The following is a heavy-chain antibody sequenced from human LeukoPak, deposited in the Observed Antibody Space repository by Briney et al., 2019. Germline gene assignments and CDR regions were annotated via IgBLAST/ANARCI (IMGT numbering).Heavy chain of an antibody. CDR1: GFTFSSYA. Sequence: SGGSLRLSCAASGFTFSSYAMHWVHQAPGKGLEWAAVISYDGSNKYYADSVKGRFTISRDNSKNTLYLQMNSLRAEDTAVYYCATLYYDFWSGYTFDYWGQGTLVTVSS. V-gene: IGHV3-30*04. CDR3: ATLYYDFWSGYTFDY. CDR2: ISYDGSNK. D-gene: IGHD3-3*01. J-gene: IGHJ4*02.